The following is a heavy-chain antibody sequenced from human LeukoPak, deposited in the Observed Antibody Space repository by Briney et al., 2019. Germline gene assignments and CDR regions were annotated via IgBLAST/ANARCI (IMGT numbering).Heavy chain of an antibody. V-gene: IGHV4-61*01. Sequence: SETLSLTCTVSGGSVSSGSYYWSWIRQPPGKGLEWIGYIYYSGSTNYNPSLKSRVTISVDTSKNQFSLKLSSMTAADTAVYYCARVDSSGSRDAFDIWGQGTMVTVSS. D-gene: IGHD6-19*01. CDR3: ARVDSSGSRDAFDI. CDR1: GGSVSSGSYY. CDR2: IYYSGST. J-gene: IGHJ3*02.